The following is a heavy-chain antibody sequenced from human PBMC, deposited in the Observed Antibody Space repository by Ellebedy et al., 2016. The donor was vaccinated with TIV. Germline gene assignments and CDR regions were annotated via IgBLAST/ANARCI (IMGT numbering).Heavy chain of an antibody. CDR2: IHYSGAA. CDR3: ARDLGGYGLFDS. CDR1: DGSISSATYY. J-gene: IGHJ4*02. V-gene: IGHV4-31*03. Sequence: SETLSLXCSVSDGSISSATYYWSWIRQHPGKGLEWIGNIHYSGAAYYNPSLKSRVTVSLDTSERQFSLRLSSVTAADTAVYYCARDLGGYGLFDSWGQGALVTVSS. D-gene: IGHD5-12*01.